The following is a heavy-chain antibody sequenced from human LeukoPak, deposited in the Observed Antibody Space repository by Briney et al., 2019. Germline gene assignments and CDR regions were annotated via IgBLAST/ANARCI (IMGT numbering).Heavy chain of an antibody. CDR2: IKQDGSEK. CDR1: GGSISSSSYY. CDR3: ARDKRRGESSSGGDDYYYYYYMDV. D-gene: IGHD6-6*01. J-gene: IGHJ6*03. V-gene: IGHV3-7*01. Sequence: ETLSLTCTVSGGSISSSSYYWGWIRQPPGKGLEWVANIKQDGSEKYYVDSVKGRFTISRDNAKNSLYLQMNSLRAEDTAVYYCARDKRRGESSSGGDDYYYYYYMDVWGKGTTVTVSS.